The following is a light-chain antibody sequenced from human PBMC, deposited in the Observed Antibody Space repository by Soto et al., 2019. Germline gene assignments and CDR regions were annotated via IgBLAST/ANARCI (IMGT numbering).Light chain of an antibody. CDR2: DAS. J-gene: IGKJ3*01. V-gene: IGKV1-5*01. Sequence: DIQMTQSPSTLSASVGDRVTITCRASQNINDWLAWYQQKPGKAPNLLIYDASTLESGVPSRFSGSGSGTEFTLNISSLQPADFATYYCQQYDTFSRFTFGPGTKVDLK. CDR1: QNINDW. CDR3: QQYDTFSRFT.